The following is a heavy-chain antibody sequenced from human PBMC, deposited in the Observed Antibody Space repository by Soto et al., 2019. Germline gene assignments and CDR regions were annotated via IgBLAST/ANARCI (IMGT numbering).Heavy chain of an antibody. J-gene: IGHJ6*02. V-gene: IGHV3-30*18. CDR2: ISYDGSNK. CDR1: GFTFSSYG. D-gene: IGHD6-6*01. CDR3: AKAAYSSSSYYYYGMDV. Sequence: GGSLRLSCAASGFTFSSYGMHWVRQAPGKGLEWVAVISYDGSNKYYADSVKGRFTISRDNSKNTLYLQMNSLRAEDTAVYYCAKAAYSSSSYYYYGMDVWGQGTTVTVSS.